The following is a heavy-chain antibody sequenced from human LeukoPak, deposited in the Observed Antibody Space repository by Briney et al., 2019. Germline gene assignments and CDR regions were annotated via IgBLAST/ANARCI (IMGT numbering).Heavy chain of an antibody. J-gene: IGHJ6*02. Sequence: PGGSLRLSCAASGFTFSSYAMSWVRQAPGKGLEWVSAFSGSGGRTYYADSVKGRFTISRDNSKNTLYLQMNSLRAEDTAVYYCAKDAARVDYYYYGMDVWGQGTTVTVSS. CDR1: GFTFSSYA. D-gene: IGHD6-13*01. V-gene: IGHV3-23*01. CDR2: FSGSGGRT. CDR3: AKDAARVDYYYYGMDV.